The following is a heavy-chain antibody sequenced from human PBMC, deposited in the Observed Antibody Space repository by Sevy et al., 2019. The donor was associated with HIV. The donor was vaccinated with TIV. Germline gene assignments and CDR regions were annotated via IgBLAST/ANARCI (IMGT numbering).Heavy chain of an antibody. CDR1: GGSFSGYY. CDR2: INHSGGT. Sequence: SESLSLTCAVYGGSFSGYYWSWIRQPPGKGLEWIGEINHSGGTNYNPSLKSRVTISVDTSKNRFSLKLSSVTAADTAVYYCARHCSGTSCSHAFDIWGQGTMVTVS. J-gene: IGHJ3*02. D-gene: IGHD2-2*01. V-gene: IGHV4-34*01. CDR3: ARHCSGTSCSHAFDI.